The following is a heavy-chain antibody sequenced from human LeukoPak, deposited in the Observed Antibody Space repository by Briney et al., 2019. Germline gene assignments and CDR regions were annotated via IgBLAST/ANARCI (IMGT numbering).Heavy chain of an antibody. Sequence: SETLSLTCAVYGGSFSGYYWSWIRQPPGKRLEWIGEINHSGSTNYNPSLKSRVTISVDTSKNQFSLKLSSVTAADTAVYYCASGAPDDYYYDSSGIGPHAFDIWGQGTMVTVSS. CDR3: ASGAPDDYYYDSSGIGPHAFDI. CDR1: GGSFSGYY. V-gene: IGHV4-34*01. J-gene: IGHJ3*02. CDR2: INHSGST. D-gene: IGHD3-22*01.